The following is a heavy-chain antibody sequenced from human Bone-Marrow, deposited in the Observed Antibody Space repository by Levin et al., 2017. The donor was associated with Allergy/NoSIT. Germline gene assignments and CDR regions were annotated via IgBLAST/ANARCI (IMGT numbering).Heavy chain of an antibody. Sequence: SQTLSLTCIVSGGSVSSGTYYWTWIRQPPGQALEWIGYIFSSGSTNYSPSLQSRVTISRDTSKNHFSLDLNSVTAADTATYYCARGAGSYSGNYFFDYWGRGTLVTVSS. D-gene: IGHD1-26*01. V-gene: IGHV4-61*03. CDR3: ARGAGSYSGNYFFDY. J-gene: IGHJ4*02. CDR2: IFSSGST. CDR1: GGSVSSGTYY.